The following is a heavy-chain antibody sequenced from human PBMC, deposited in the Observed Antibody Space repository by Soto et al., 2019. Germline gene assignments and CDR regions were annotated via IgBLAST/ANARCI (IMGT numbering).Heavy chain of an antibody. V-gene: IGHV3-30-3*01. CDR3: ARGRDLVVAATGFDY. D-gene: IGHD2-15*01. CDR2: ISYDGSNK. CDR1: GFTFSSYA. J-gene: IGHJ4*02. Sequence: QVQLVESGGGVVQPGRSLRLSCAASGFTFSSYAMHWVRQAPGKGLEWVAVISYDGSNKYYADSVKGRFTISRDNSKNTLYLQMNSLRAEDTAVYYCARGRDLVVAATGFDYWGQGTLVTVSS.